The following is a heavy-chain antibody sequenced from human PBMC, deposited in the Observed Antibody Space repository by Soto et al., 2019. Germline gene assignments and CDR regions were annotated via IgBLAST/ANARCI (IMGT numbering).Heavy chain of an antibody. Sequence: QITLKESGPTLVKSTQTLTLTCTFSGFSVTTSGASVAWIRQPPGKALEWLALIYWDDDKRYSPSLKTRLSITKDTSKNPVVLTMTNLDPVDTATYYCAHASTSHHQAMDVWGQGTTVTVSS. CDR3: AHASTSHHQAMDV. CDR1: GFSVTTSGAS. D-gene: IGHD2-2*01. J-gene: IGHJ6*02. V-gene: IGHV2-5*02. CDR2: IYWDDDK.